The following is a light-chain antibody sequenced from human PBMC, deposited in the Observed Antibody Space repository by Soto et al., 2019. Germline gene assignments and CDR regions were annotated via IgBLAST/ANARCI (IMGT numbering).Light chain of an antibody. V-gene: IGLV2-14*01. J-gene: IGLJ3*02. CDR2: EVS. CDR3: SPYTTSSTLWV. Sequence: QSALTQPASVSGSPGQSITISCTGTSSDVGGYNYVSWYQQHPGKAPKLIIYEVSNRPSGVSIRFSGSKSGNTASLTISGLPVEDEADYYCSPYTTSSTLWVFGGGTKLTVL. CDR1: SSDVGGYNY.